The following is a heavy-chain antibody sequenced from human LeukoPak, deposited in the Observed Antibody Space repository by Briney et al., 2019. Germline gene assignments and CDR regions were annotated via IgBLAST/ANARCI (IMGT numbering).Heavy chain of an antibody. CDR3: AKEGGGSSNRYFQH. J-gene: IGHJ1*01. D-gene: IGHD2-15*01. CDR1: GFTFSSYA. Sequence: PGGSLRLSCAASGFTFSSYAMNWVRQAPGKGLEWVSVISGSGSYEYYADSVKGRFTISRDNYKNTLYLQMNSLRAEDTALYYCAKEGGGSSNRYFQHWGQGTLVTVSS. CDR2: ISGSGSYE. V-gene: IGHV3-23*01.